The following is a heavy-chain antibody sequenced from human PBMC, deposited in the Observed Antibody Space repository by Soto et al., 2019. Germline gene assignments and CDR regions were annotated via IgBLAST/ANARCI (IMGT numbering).Heavy chain of an antibody. CDR3: ARDNVYYGEYVVPFDY. J-gene: IGHJ4*02. CDR2: ISAYNGNT. D-gene: IGHD4-17*01. Sequence: ASVKVSCKASGYTFTSYGISWVRQAPGQGLEWMGWISAYNGNTNYAQKLQGRVTMTTDTSTSTAYMELRSLRSDDTAVYYCARDNVYYGEYVVPFDYCGQGTLVTVSS. CDR1: GYTFTSYG. V-gene: IGHV1-18*04.